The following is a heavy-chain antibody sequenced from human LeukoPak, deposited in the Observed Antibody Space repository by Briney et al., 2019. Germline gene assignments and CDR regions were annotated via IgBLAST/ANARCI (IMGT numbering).Heavy chain of an antibody. CDR3: ARVVMGASYFDY. V-gene: IGHV1-69*04. CDR1: GGTFSSYA. CDR2: IIPILGIA. D-gene: IGHD1-26*01. J-gene: IGHJ4*02. Sequence: SVKVSCKASGGTFSSYAISWVRQAPGQGLEWMGRIIPILGIANYAQKFQGRVTITADKSTSTAYMELSSPRSEDTAVYYCARVVMGASYFDYWGQGTLVTVSS.